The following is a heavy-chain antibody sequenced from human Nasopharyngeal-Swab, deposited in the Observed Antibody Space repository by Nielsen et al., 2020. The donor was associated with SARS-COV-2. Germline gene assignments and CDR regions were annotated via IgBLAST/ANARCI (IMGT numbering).Heavy chain of an antibody. D-gene: IGHD6-19*01. V-gene: IGHV3-21*01. CDR3: ARDGYSSGWYGGWFDP. Sequence: GESLKISCAASGLTFSNAWMTWVRQAPGKGLEWVSSISSSSSYIYYADSVKGRFTISRDNAKNSLYLQMNSLRAEDTAVYYCARDGYSSGWYGGWFDPWGQGTLVTVSS. CDR1: GLTFSNAW. CDR2: ISSSSSYI. J-gene: IGHJ5*02.